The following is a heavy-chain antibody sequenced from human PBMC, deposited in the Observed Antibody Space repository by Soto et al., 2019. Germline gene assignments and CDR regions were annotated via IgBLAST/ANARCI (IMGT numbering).Heavy chain of an antibody. D-gene: IGHD6-19*01. J-gene: IGHJ4*02. Sequence: GASVKVSCKASGYTFTSDNMHWVRQAPGQGLEWMGIINPIGVSTSYAQKFQGRVTMTRDTSTSTVYMQLSSLRSEDTAVYYCARAGSGAVRSYFDYWGQGTLVTVSS. CDR3: ARAGSGAVRSYFDY. CDR2: INPIGVST. CDR1: GYTFTSDN. V-gene: IGHV1-46*01.